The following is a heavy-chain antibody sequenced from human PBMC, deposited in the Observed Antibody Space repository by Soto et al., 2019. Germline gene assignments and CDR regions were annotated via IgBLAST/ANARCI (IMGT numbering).Heavy chain of an antibody. CDR2: INHSGST. CDR3: ARDSYDFWSGYSPPTYYYYYGMDV. D-gene: IGHD3-3*01. Sequence: SETLSLTCAVSGGSFSGYYWSWIRQPPGKGLEWIGEINHSGSTNYNPSLKSRVTISVDTSKNQFSLKLSSVTAADTAVYYCARDSYDFWSGYSPPTYYYYYGMDVWGQGTTVTVSS. CDR1: GGSFSGYY. J-gene: IGHJ6*02. V-gene: IGHV4-34*01.